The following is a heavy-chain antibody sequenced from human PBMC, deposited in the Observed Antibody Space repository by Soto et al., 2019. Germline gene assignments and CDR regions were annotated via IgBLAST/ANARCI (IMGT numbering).Heavy chain of an antibody. D-gene: IGHD2-15*01. V-gene: IGHV4-39*01. CDR2: LFYSGAT. J-gene: IGHJ5*02. CDR1: GDSISSSSYY. Sequence: SETLSLTCSVSGDSISSSSYYWAWIRQPPGKGLEWIGSLFYSGATYYSPSLESRVTISVDTSKNQLSLKLASVTAADTAIYYCARSSLGLAILKILDLWGLGSLVTVSS. CDR3: ARSSLGLAILKILDL.